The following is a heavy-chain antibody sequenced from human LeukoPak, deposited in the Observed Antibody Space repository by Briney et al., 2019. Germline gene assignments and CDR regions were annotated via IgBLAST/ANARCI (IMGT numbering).Heavy chain of an antibody. CDR3: ARGYYDFWRTGRHYYYMDV. D-gene: IGHD3-3*01. J-gene: IGHJ6*03. Sequence: SETPSLTCTVSGGSISSHYWSWIRQPPGKGLEWIGYIYYSGSTNYNPSLKSRVTISVDTSKNQFSLKLSSVTAADTAVYYCARGYYDFWRTGRHYYYMDVWGKGTTVTVSS. V-gene: IGHV4-59*11. CDR1: GGSISSHY. CDR2: IYYSGST.